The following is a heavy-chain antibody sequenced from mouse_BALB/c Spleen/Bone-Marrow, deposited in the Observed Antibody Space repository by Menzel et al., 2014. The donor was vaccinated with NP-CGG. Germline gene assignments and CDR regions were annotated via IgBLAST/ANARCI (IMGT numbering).Heavy chain of an antibody. D-gene: IGHD2-4*01. V-gene: IGHV2-6-7*01. CDR3: ARDSFLITRALDY. CDR2: IWGDGST. CDR1: GFSLTGYG. Sequence: VHLVESGPGLVAPSQSLSITCTVSGFSLTGYGVSWVRQPPGKGLEWLGMIWGDGSTDYNSALKSRLCISKDNSKSQVFLKMNSLHTEDAARYYCARDSFLITRALDYWGQGTSVTVSS. J-gene: IGHJ4*01.